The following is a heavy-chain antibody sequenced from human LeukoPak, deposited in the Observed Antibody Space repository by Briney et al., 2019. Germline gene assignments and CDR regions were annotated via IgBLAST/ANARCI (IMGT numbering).Heavy chain of an antibody. CDR2: IYTSGST. CDR1: GGSLSSYY. CDR3: ARGNGGYDFDY. J-gene: IGHJ4*02. V-gene: IGHV4-4*07. D-gene: IGHD5-12*01. Sequence: SETLSLTCTVSGGSLSSYYWSWIRQPAGKGLEWIGRIYTSGSTNYNPSLKSRVTISVDKTKNQFTLKLSSVTAADTAVYYCARGNGGYDFDYWGQGTLVTVSS.